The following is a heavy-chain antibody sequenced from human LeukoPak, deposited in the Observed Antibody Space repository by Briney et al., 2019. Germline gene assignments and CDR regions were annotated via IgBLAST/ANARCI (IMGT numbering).Heavy chain of an antibody. J-gene: IGHJ6*02. CDR1: GYTFTSYY. V-gene: IGHV1-46*01. D-gene: IGHD3-10*01. CDR3: ASRGSGTGSYYKDYYYYGMDV. CDR2: INPSGGST. Sequence: ASVKVSCKASGYTFTSYYMHWVRQAPGQGLEWMGIINPSGGSTSYAQKFQGRVTMTRDTSTSTVYMELSSLRSEDTAVYYCASRGSGTGSYYKDYYYYGMDVWGQGTTVTVSS.